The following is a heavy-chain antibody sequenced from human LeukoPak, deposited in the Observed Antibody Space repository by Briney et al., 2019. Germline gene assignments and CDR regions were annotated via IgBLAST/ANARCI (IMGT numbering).Heavy chain of an antibody. CDR2: ISWNSGSI. D-gene: IGHD6-6*01. Sequence: PGRSLRLSCAASGFTFDDYAMHWVRQAPGKGLEWGSGISWNSGSIGYADSVKGRFTISRDNAKNSLYLQMNSLRAEDTALYYCAKDTMEYSSSAFDIWGQGTMVTVSS. V-gene: IGHV3-9*01. CDR3: AKDTMEYSSSAFDI. CDR1: GFTFDDYA. J-gene: IGHJ3*02.